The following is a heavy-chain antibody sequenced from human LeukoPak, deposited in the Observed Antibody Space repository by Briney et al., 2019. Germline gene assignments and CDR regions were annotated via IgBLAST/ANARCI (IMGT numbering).Heavy chain of an antibody. CDR3: ARDIAVAGTRDAPDAFDI. CDR1: GGSFSGYY. V-gene: IGHV4-34*01. J-gene: IGHJ3*02. CDR2: INHSGST. Sequence: SETLSLTCAVYGGSFSGYYWSWIRLPPGKGLEWIGEINHSGSTNYNPSLKSRVTISVDTSKNQFSLKLSSVTAADTAVYYCARDIAVAGTRDAPDAFDIWGQGTMVTVS. D-gene: IGHD6-19*01.